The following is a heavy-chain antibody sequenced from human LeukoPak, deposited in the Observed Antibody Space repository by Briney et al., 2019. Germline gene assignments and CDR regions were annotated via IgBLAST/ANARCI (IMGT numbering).Heavy chain of an antibody. D-gene: IGHD5-24*01. CDR1: GGSISSSSYY. J-gene: IGHJ4*02. CDR2: IYYSGST. Sequence: SETLSLTCTVSGGSISSSSYYWGWIRQPPGKGLEWIGSIYYSGSTYYNPSLKSRVTISVDTSKNQFSLKPSSVTAADTAVYYCARHGKRWPLDYWGQGTLVTVSS. CDR3: ARHGKRWPLDY. V-gene: IGHV4-39*01.